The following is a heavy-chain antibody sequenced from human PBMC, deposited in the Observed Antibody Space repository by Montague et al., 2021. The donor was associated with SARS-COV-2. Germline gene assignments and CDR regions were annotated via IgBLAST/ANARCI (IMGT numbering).Heavy chain of an antibody. J-gene: IGHJ3*02. D-gene: IGHD5-18*01. CDR2: IFYSWST. CDR3: ARAIRGYRYDDAFDI. Sequence: SETLSLTCTVSGGSISSSSCYWGWLRQPPGKGLEWMGNIFYSWSTYSNPYLKSPVTLSVATSKNQLSLKMISVTGAEAAVYYCARAIRGYRYDDAFDIWGQGTMVTVSS. V-gene: IGHV4-39*01. CDR1: GGSISSSSCY.